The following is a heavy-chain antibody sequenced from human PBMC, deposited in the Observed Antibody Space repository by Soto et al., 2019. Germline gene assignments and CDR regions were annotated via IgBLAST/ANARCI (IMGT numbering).Heavy chain of an antibody. CDR2: IKQDGSEK. J-gene: IGHJ6*02. CDR3: ASQRGYSGYDYYYYYGLDV. V-gene: IGHV3-7*01. D-gene: IGHD5-12*01. CDR1: GFTFSSSW. Sequence: EVQLVESGGGLVQPGGSLRLSCAASGFTFSSSWMSWVRQAPVKGLEWVANIKQDGSEKYYVDSVQGRFTISIDNAKNSLYLQMNRLSAEDTAVYYCASQRGYSGYDYYYYYGLDVWGQGTTVTVSS.